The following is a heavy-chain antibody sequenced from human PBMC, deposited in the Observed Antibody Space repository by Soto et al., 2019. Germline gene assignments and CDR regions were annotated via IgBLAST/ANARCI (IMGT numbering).Heavy chain of an antibody. CDR2: IYYSGST. CDR3: ARDTGGHNWGVDP. J-gene: IGHJ5*02. D-gene: IGHD1-1*01. CDR1: GGSISSGDYY. Sequence: QVQLQESGPGLVKPSQTLSLTCTVSGGSISSGDYYWSWIRQPPGKGLEWIGYIYYSGSTYYNPSLKSQVHISADTSKNQFSLKLSSVTAADTAVYYCARDTGGHNWGVDPWGQGTLVTVSS. V-gene: IGHV4-30-4*01.